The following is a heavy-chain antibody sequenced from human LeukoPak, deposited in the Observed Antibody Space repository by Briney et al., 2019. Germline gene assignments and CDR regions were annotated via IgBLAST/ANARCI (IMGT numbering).Heavy chain of an antibody. D-gene: IGHD1-1*01. J-gene: IGHJ4*02. Sequence: SQTLSLTCVISGDSVSSNSAAWNWIRQSPSRGLEWLVRTYYRSKWYNDYGVSVKSRITINPDTSKNQFSLQLNSVTPEDTAIYYCAREKTRNNWNDFDYWGQGTLVTVSS. CDR1: GDSVSSNSAA. CDR3: AREKTRNNWNDFDY. CDR2: TYYRSKWYN. V-gene: IGHV6-1*01.